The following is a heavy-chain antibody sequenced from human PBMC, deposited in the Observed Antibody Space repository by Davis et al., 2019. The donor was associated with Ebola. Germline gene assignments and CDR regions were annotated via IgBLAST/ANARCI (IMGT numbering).Heavy chain of an antibody. CDR3: AKGLSGYCSTTSCYPGWFDA. D-gene: IGHD2-2*01. CDR1: EFTFTNYG. CDR2: LRGSAGST. Sequence: GESLKISCVASEFTFTNYGMTWVRQAPGKGLEWVSALRGSAGSTYYADSVRGRFPISGDNSKNTLYLQMDSLRAEDTAIYYCAKGLSGYCSTTSCYPGWFDAWGQGTLVTVSP. J-gene: IGHJ5*02. V-gene: IGHV3-23*01.